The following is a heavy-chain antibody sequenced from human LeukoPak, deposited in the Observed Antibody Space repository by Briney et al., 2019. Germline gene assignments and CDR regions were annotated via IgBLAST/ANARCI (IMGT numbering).Heavy chain of an antibody. V-gene: IGHV1-2*02. CDR3: ARDPGSSWSTDAFDI. CDR1: GYTFTGYY. J-gene: IGHJ3*02. Sequence: GASVKVSCKASGYTFTGYYMHWVRQAPGQGLEWMGWINPNSGGTNYAQKFQGRVTMTRDTSISTAYMELSRLRSDDTAVYYCARDPGSSWSTDAFDIWGQGTMVTVSS. CDR2: INPNSGGT. D-gene: IGHD6-13*01.